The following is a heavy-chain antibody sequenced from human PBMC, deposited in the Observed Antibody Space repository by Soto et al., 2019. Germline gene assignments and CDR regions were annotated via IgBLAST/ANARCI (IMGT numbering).Heavy chain of an antibody. V-gene: IGHV4-39*01. CDR2: IFYSGST. D-gene: IGHD3-10*01. Sequence: SETLSLTCTVSGDSISSSNYFWGWIRQPPGKGLEWIGTIFYSGSTYYNPSLKSRVTISVDTSKNQFSLKLTSVTAADTALYYCARRYGWLYFDYWGQGSLVTVTS. CDR3: ARRYGWLYFDY. CDR1: GDSISSSNYF. J-gene: IGHJ4*02.